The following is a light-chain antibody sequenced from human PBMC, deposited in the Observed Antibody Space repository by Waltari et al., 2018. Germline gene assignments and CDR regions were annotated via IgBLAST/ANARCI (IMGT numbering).Light chain of an antibody. J-gene: IGLJ3*02. CDR2: DVN. Sequence: QSALTQPASVSGSPGQSLTISCAGSSSDLGTYDFVTWYQQLPGTVTKLILFDVNKRPSGISARFSGSKSGNTASLTISGLLPEDEADYFCLSYTTSYTWLFGGGTRVTVL. CDR3: LSYTTSYTWL. CDR1: SSDLGTYDF. V-gene: IGLV2-14*03.